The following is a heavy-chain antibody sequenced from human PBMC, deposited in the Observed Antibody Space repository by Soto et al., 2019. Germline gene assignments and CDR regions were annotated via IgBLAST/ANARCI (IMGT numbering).Heavy chain of an antibody. CDR2: IIPIFGTA. V-gene: IGHV1-69*01. Sequence: QVQLVQSGAEVKKPGSSVKVSCKASGGTFSSYAISWVRQAPGQGLEWMGGIIPIFGTANYAQKFQGRVTITADESKSTAYRELSSLRSEDTAVYYCARDFGWDQYYYYGMDVWGQGTTVTVSS. CDR1: GGTFSSYA. D-gene: IGHD3-9*01. CDR3: ARDFGWDQYYYYGMDV. J-gene: IGHJ6*02.